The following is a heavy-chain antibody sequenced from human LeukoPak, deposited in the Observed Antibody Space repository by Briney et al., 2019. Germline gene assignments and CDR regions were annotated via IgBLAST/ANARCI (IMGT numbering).Heavy chain of an antibody. CDR2: INPNSGGT. CDR1: GYSFTDYY. J-gene: IGHJ5*02. D-gene: IGHD3-16*01. Sequence: GASVKVSCKTSGYSFTDYYMHWARQAPGQGLEWMGWINPNSGGTSSAQKFQGRVTMTRDTSITTVHMEVNWLTSDDTAMYYCARADRLHGGPYLIGPWGQGTLVTVSS. CDR3: ARADRLHGGPYLIGP. V-gene: IGHV1-2*02.